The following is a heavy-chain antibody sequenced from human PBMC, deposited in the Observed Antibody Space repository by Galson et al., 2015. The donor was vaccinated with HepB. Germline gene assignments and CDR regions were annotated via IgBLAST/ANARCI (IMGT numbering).Heavy chain of an antibody. CDR2: IWYDGSEK. CDR1: GFSLNDYG. J-gene: IGHJ3*01. CDR3: ARFYGSGSRKGNDALDV. D-gene: IGHD3-10*01. V-gene: IGHV3-33*01. Sequence: SLRLSCAASGFSLNDYGMHWVRQAPGKGLEWVAVIWYDGSEKYYTDSVKGRFTISRDNSKNTLYLQMNSLRVEDTAVYYCARFYGSGSRKGNDALDVWGQGTMVTVSS.